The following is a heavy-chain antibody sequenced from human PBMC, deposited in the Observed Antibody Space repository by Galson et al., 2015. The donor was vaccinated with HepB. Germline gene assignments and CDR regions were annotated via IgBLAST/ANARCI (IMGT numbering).Heavy chain of an antibody. Sequence: QSGAEVKKPGESLKISCKASGGTFSSYAISWVRQAPGQGLEWMGGIIPIFGTANYAQKFQGRVTITADESTSTAYMELSSLRSEDTAVYYCAEYSGSYYAAFDIWGQGTMVTVSS. CDR3: AEYSGSYYAAFDI. CDR1: GGTFSSYA. V-gene: IGHV1-69*01. D-gene: IGHD1-26*01. CDR2: IIPIFGTA. J-gene: IGHJ3*02.